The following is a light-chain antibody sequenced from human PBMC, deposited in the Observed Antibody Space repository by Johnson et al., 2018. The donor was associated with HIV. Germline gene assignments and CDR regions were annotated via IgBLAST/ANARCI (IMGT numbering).Light chain of an antibody. CDR2: DNN. J-gene: IGLJ1*01. CDR1: SSNIGNNY. CDR3: GIWYSNLSAYV. Sequence: QFVLTQPPSVSAAPGQKVTISCSGSSSNIGNNYVSWYQQFPGTAPKLVIYDNNKRPSGIPDRFSGSKSCTSAPLGITALPTGAGAVYCCGIWYSNLSAYVFGTGTKVTVL. V-gene: IGLV1-51*01.